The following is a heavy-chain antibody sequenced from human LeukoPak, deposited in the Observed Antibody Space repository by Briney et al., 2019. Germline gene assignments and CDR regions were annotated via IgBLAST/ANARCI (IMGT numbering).Heavy chain of an antibody. Sequence: ASVKVSCKASFSGNYFQWVRQAPGQGFEWNGCIDRNSGDTDYAQKFQGRVTMTRDTSSTTCYMELYGLRPDDTAIYHCATSQIRLGFFDNWGQGTLVFVSA. D-gene: IGHD5-12*01. CDR3: ATSQIRLGFFDN. CDR2: IDRNSGDT. J-gene: IGHJ4*02. CDR1: FSGNY. V-gene: IGHV1-2*02.